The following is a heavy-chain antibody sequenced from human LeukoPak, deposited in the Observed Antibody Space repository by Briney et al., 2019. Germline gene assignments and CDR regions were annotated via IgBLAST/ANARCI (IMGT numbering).Heavy chain of an antibody. V-gene: IGHV3-23*01. Sequence: PGGSLRLSCAASGFTFSSYWMSWVRQAPGKGLEWVSAISGSGGSTYYADSVKGRFTISRDNSKNTLYLQMNSLRAEDTAVYYCAKVPVSYSRSWYFAFDIWGQGTMVTVSS. J-gene: IGHJ3*02. D-gene: IGHD6-13*01. CDR2: ISGSGGST. CDR3: AKVPVSYSRSWYFAFDI. CDR1: GFTFSSYW.